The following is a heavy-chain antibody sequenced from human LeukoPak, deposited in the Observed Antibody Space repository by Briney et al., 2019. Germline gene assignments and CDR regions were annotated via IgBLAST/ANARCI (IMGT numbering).Heavy chain of an antibody. V-gene: IGHV3-48*04. CDR1: GFTFSSYA. J-gene: IGHJ6*02. CDR3: ARGLPNYYGMDV. Sequence: GGSLRLSCAASGFTFSSYAMSWVRQAPGKGLEWVSYISSSGSTIYYADSVKGRFTISRDNAKNSLYLQMNSLRTEDTAVYYCARGLPNYYGMDVWGQGTTVTVSS. CDR2: ISSSGSTI.